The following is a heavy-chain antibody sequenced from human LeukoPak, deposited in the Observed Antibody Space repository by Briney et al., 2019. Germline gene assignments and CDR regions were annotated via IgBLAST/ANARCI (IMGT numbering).Heavy chain of an antibody. J-gene: IGHJ4*02. Sequence: SETLSLTCTVSGYSISSGYYWGWIRQPPGKGLEWFGSIYHSGSTYYNPSLKSRVTISVDTSKNQFSLKLSSVTAADTAVYYCARDQGSWDYWGQGTLVTVSS. CDR1: GYSISSGYY. CDR2: IYHSGST. V-gene: IGHV4-38-2*02. CDR3: ARDQGSWDY.